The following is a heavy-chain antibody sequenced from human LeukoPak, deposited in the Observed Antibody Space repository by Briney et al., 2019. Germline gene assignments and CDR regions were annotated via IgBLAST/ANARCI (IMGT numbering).Heavy chain of an antibody. D-gene: IGHD5-18*01. CDR1: GGSFSGYY. Sequence: PSETLSLTCAVYGGSFSGYYWSWIRQPPGKGLEWIGEINHSGSTNYNPSLKSRVTISVDTSKYQFSLKLSSVTAADTAVYYCARGLTPRLYVDTAMATRWFDPWGQGTLVTVSS. V-gene: IGHV4-34*01. J-gene: IGHJ5*02. CDR3: ARGLTPRLYVDTAMATRWFDP. CDR2: INHSGST.